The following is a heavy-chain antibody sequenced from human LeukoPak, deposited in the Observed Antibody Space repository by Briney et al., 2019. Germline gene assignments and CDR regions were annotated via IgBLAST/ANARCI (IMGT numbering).Heavy chain of an antibody. V-gene: IGHV4-39*07. CDR3: ARVAVVVADPFDY. CDR1: GGSVSSSSYY. Sequence: SETLSLTCSASGGSVSSSSYYWGWIRQSPGKGLEWIGSIYYSGSTYYNPSLQSRVTISVDTSKNQFSLKLTSVTAADTAVYYCARVAVVVADPFDYWGQGTLVTVSA. J-gene: IGHJ4*02. D-gene: IGHD6-19*01. CDR2: IYYSGST.